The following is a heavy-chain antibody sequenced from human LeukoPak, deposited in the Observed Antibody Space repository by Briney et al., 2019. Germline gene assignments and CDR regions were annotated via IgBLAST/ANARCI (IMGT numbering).Heavy chain of an antibody. CDR3: AKRDSSGYYYALFDY. Sequence: GASLRLSCAASGFTFSSYAMSWVRQAPGKGLEWVSAISGSGGSTYYADSVKGRFTISRDNSKNTLYLQMNSLRAEDTAVYYCAKRDSSGYYYALFDYWGQGTLVTVSS. J-gene: IGHJ4*02. CDR2: ISGSGGST. D-gene: IGHD3-22*01. V-gene: IGHV3-23*01. CDR1: GFTFSSYA.